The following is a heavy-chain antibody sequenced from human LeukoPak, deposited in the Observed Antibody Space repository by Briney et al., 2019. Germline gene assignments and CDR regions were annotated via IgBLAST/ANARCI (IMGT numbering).Heavy chain of an antibody. CDR1: GFTFSDYY. Sequence: GGSLRLSCAASGFTFSDYYMSWIRQAPGKGLEWVSYISSSGSTIYYADSVKGRFTISRDNAKNSLYLQMNSLRAENTAVYYCARVNQYDSSGYYSLPLLYYYYYGMDVWGQGTTVTVSS. D-gene: IGHD3-22*01. V-gene: IGHV3-11*01. J-gene: IGHJ6*02. CDR2: ISSSGSTI. CDR3: ARVNQYDSSGYYSLPLLYYYYYGMDV.